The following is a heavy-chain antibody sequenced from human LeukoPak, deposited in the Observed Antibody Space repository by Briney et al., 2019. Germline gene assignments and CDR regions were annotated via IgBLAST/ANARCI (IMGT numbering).Heavy chain of an antibody. CDR2: IYPADSDT. CDR1: GYSFRYYW. D-gene: IGHD4-11*01. CDR3: ARSKGSAVTDPFDM. Sequence: GQSLKISSKGSGYSFRYYWIGWVRQMPGKGLEWMGIIYPADSDTRYSPSFQGQVTTSADKSISTTDLQWSSLKASDTAMYYCARSKGSAVTDPFDMWGQGTIVTVSS. J-gene: IGHJ3*02. V-gene: IGHV5-51*01.